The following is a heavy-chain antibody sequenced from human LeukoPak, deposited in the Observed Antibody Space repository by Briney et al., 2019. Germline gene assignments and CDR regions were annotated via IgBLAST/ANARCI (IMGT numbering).Heavy chain of an antibody. Sequence: GGSLRLSCAASGFTFSSYSMNWVRQAPGKGLEWVSSISSSSSYIYYADSVKGRFTISRDNAKNSLYLQMNSLRGEDTAVYYCARDGGSSGSYPYWGQGTLVTVSS. V-gene: IGHV3-21*01. J-gene: IGHJ4*02. CDR2: ISSSSSYI. CDR1: GFTFSSYS. CDR3: ARDGGSSGSYPY. D-gene: IGHD1-26*01.